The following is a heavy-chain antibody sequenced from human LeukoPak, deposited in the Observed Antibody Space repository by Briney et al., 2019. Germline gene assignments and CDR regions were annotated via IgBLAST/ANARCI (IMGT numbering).Heavy chain of an antibody. CDR1: GFTFSRYN. Sequence: GGSLTLSCAASGFTFSRYNMNWVRQAPGKGLEWVAYISSTRSSIYNADPMKGRFTIYKDNAKNSLYLQMNSLRGEDTAVYYCARVGAFGVVIPSSFDFWGQRTRVSVSS. CDR2: ISSTRSSI. CDR3: ARVGAFGVVIPSSFDF. D-gene: IGHD3-3*01. V-gene: IGHV3-21*05. J-gene: IGHJ4*02.